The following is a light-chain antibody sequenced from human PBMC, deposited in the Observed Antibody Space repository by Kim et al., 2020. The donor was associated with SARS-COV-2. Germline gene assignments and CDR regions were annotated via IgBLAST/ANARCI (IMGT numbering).Light chain of an antibody. CDR1: SLRSYY. CDR2: GKN. CDR3: NSRDSSGNPLYV. J-gene: IGLJ1*01. V-gene: IGLV3-19*01. Sequence: SFELTQDPAVSVALGQTVRITCQGDSLRSYYESWYQEKPGQAPVLVIYGKNNRPSGIPDRFSGSSSGNTASLTITGAQAEDEADYYCNSRDSSGNPLYVFGTGTKVTVL.